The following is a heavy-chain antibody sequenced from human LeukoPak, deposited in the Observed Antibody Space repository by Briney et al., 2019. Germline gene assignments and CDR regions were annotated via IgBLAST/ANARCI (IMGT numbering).Heavy chain of an antibody. Sequence: PGGSLRLSCAASGFTFSSYSMNWVRQAPGKGLEWVSYISSSGSTIYYADSVKGRFTISRDNAKNSLYLQMNRLRAEDTAVYYCARVYGDSFYYYYYMDVWGKGTTVTISS. J-gene: IGHJ6*03. D-gene: IGHD4-17*01. CDR1: GFTFSSYS. V-gene: IGHV3-48*04. CDR3: ARVYGDSFYYYYYMDV. CDR2: ISSSGSTI.